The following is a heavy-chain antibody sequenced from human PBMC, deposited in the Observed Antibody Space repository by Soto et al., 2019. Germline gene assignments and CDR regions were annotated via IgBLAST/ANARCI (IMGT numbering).Heavy chain of an antibody. CDR2: IHFGGNT. V-gene: IGHV3-53*02. D-gene: IGHD3-22*01. CDR1: GFTVSGDY. J-gene: IGHJ4*02. Sequence: EVQLVETGGGLIQPGGSLRLSCAASGFTVSGDYVSWVRQAPGKGLECVSVIHFGGNTYYADSVKGRFTVSRDDATESLFLQMNSLRVEDTAVYYCARSQRVGYHYEGHYFDYWGQGILVTVSS. CDR3: ARSQRVGYHYEGHYFDY.